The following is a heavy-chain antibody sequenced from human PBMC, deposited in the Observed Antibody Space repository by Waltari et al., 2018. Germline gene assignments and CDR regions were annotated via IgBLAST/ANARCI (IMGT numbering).Heavy chain of an antibody. CDR1: GFSLLSSSYF. Sequence: QLQLQESGPGLVKPSETLSLTCPVPGFSLLSSSYFSGRIRQPPGKGLEWIWSIYYSGSTYYNPSLKSRVTISVDTSKNQFSLKLSSVTAADTAVYYCARRHDFWSGYYPDYWGQGTLVTVSS. D-gene: IGHD3-3*01. CDR3: ARRHDFWSGYYPDY. CDR2: IYYSGST. V-gene: IGHV4-39*01. J-gene: IGHJ4*02.